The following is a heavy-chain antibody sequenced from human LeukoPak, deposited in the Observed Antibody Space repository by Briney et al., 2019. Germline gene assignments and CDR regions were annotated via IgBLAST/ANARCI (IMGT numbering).Heavy chain of an antibody. V-gene: IGHV4-28*01. CDR1: GYSISSNNW. Sequence: KPSDTLSLTCAVSGYSISSNNWWAWIRQPPGKGLEWIGYIYYNGNTYYNPYNPSLTSRVTMSVDTSKNQFSLKLDSVTEIDTAMYYCARNQAVAANRGAFDIWGQGTMVTVSS. CDR2: IYYNGNT. CDR3: ARNQAVAANRGAFDI. D-gene: IGHD6-19*01. J-gene: IGHJ3*02.